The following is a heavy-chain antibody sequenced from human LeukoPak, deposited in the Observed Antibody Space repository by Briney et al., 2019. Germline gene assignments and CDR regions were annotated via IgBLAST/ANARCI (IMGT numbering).Heavy chain of an antibody. CDR3: ARGTYSSSWYGRDYYYYYYMDV. CDR1: GYTFTSYG. J-gene: IGHJ6*03. Sequence: ASVKVSCKASGYTFTSYGISWVRQAPGQGLEWMGWISAYNGNTNYAQKLQGRVTMTTDTSTSTAYMELRSLRSDDTAVYYCARGTYSSSWYGRDYYYYYYMDVWGKGTTVTVSS. V-gene: IGHV1-18*01. D-gene: IGHD6-13*01. CDR2: ISAYNGNT.